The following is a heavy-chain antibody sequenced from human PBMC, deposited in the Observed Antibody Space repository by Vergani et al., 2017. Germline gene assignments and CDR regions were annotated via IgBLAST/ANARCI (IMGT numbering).Heavy chain of an antibody. CDR3: ARGVGAYSDMDV. D-gene: IGHD3-16*01. CDR1: GFTFSSYA. CDR2: MSGSGGST. V-gene: IGHV3-23*01. J-gene: IGHJ6*03. Sequence: EVQLLESGGGLVQPGGSLRLSCAASGFTFSSYAMSWVRQAPGKGLEWVSAMSGSGGSTYYADSVKGRFTISRDNSKNTLYLQMNSLRAEDTAVYYCARGVGAYSDMDVWGKGTTVTVSS.